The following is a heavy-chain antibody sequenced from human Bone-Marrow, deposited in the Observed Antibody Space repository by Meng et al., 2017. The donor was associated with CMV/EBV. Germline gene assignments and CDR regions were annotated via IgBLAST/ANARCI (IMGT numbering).Heavy chain of an antibody. CDR3: ARTGITIFGVVNWFDP. CDR1: GYTFTGYY. V-gene: IGHV1-2*02. J-gene: IGHJ5*02. Sequence: ASVKVSCKASGYTFTGYYMHWVRQAPGQGLEWMGWINPNSGGTNYAQKLQGRVTMTTDTSTSTAYMELRSLRSDDTAVYYCARTGITIFGVVNWFDPWGQGTLVTVSS. CDR2: INPNSGGT. D-gene: IGHD3-3*01.